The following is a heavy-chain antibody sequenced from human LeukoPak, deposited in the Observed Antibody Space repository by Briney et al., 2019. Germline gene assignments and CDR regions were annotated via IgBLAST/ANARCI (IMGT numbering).Heavy chain of an antibody. V-gene: IGHV3-48*03. D-gene: IGHD3-9*01. CDR3: ARERGHNYGYSGYYDH. J-gene: IGHJ4*02. CDR2: ISTSGAST. Sequence: PGGSLRHSCAASGFSFSSFEMNWVRQAPGKGLQWISYISTSGASTYYADSVRGRFTISRDNAKDSLYLRMDTLRVEDSAVYYCARERGHNYGYSGYYDHWGQGILVSVSS. CDR1: GFSFSSFE.